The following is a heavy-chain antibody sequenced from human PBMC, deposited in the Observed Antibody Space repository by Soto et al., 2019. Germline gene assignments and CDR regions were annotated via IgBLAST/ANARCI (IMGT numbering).Heavy chain of an antibody. CDR1: GYTFTSYD. J-gene: IGHJ6*03. CDR2: MNPNSGNT. D-gene: IGHD3-16*01. Sequence: GASVKVSCKASGYTFTSYDINWVRQATGQGLEWMGWMNPNSGNTGYAQKFQGRVTMTRNTSISTAYMELSSLRSEDTAVYYCASYGTVEGLGYYSYNVEDWGKGTTVTVSS. CDR3: ASYGTVEGLGYYSYNVED. V-gene: IGHV1-8*01.